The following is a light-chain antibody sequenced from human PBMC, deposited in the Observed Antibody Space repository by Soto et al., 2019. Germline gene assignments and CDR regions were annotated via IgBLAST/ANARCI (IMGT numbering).Light chain of an antibody. Sequence: QSALTQPPSASGSPGQSVTISCTGTSSDVGGYNFVSWYQQHPGKVPKPVIYEVTKRPSGVPDRFSGSKSGNTASLTVSGLLPDAEADYYCSSFGGGNKVLFGGGTKLTVL. V-gene: IGLV2-8*01. CDR3: SSFGGGNKVL. CDR2: EVT. CDR1: SSDVGGYNF. J-gene: IGLJ3*02.